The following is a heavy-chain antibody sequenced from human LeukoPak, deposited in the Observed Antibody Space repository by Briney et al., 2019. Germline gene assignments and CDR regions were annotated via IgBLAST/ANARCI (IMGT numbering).Heavy chain of an antibody. D-gene: IGHD6-19*01. CDR3: ARFSYSSVGAFDI. J-gene: IGHJ3*02. CDR1: GGSFSGYY. V-gene: IGHV4-34*01. Sequence: SGTLSLTCAVYGGSFSGYYWSWIRQPPGKGLEWIGEINHSGSTNYNPSLKSRVTISVDTSRNQFSLKLSSVTAADTAVYYCARFSYSSVGAFDIWGQGTMVSVSS. CDR2: INHSGST.